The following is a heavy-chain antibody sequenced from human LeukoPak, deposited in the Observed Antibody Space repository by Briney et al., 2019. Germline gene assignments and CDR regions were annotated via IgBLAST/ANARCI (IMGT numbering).Heavy chain of an antibody. CDR1: GFTLSTSW. V-gene: IGHV3-74*01. Sequence: GGSLRLSCAGSGFTLSTSWMHWVRHAPGQGLVWVSRINSDGSTINYADSVQGRFTISRDNAKSTLYLQMNSLGAEDTAVYYCARAGYYRFDYWGQGTQVTVSS. D-gene: IGHD4-11*01. CDR2: INSDGSTI. J-gene: IGHJ4*02. CDR3: ARAGYYRFDY.